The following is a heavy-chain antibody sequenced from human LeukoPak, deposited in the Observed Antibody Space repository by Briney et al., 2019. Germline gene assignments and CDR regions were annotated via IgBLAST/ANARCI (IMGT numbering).Heavy chain of an antibody. CDR2: IYYSGGT. V-gene: IGHV4-59*01. Sequence: SETLSLTCTVSGGSISSYYWSWIRQPPGKGLEWIGNIYYSGGTNYNPSLKSRVTISVDTSKNQLSLKLSSVTAADTAVYYCARGWGYFDYWGQGTLVTVSS. D-gene: IGHD7-27*01. J-gene: IGHJ4*02. CDR3: ARGWGYFDY. CDR1: GGSISSYY.